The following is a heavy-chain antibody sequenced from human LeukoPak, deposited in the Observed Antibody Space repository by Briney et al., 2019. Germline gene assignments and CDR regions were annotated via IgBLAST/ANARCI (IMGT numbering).Heavy chain of an antibody. J-gene: IGHJ4*02. V-gene: IGHV4-30-2*01. CDR2: IYHSGST. Sequence: LRLSCAASGFTFSTYAMTWIRQPPGKGLERIGYIYHSGSTYYNPSLKSRVTISVDRSKNQFSLKLSSVTAADTAVYYCARQDYDILSGAGFDYWGRGTLVTVSS. CDR3: ARQDYDILSGAGFDY. CDR1: GFTFSTYA. D-gene: IGHD3-9*01.